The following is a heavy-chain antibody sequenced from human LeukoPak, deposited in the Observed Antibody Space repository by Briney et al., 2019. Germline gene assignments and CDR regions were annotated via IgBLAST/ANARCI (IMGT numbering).Heavy chain of an antibody. J-gene: IGHJ5*02. D-gene: IGHD3-3*01. CDR2: INHSGST. V-gene: IGHV4-34*01. Sequence: SETLSLTCAVYGGSFSGYYWSWIRQPPGKGLEWIGEINHSGSTNYNPSLKSRVTISVDTSKNQFSLKLSSVTAADTAVYYCARGLFWSGYYSVYWFDPWGQGTLVTVSS. CDR1: GGSFSGYY. CDR3: ARGLFWSGYYSVYWFDP.